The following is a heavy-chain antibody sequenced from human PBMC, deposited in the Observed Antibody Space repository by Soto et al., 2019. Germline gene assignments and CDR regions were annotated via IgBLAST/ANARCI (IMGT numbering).Heavy chain of an antibody. CDR2: ISAYNGNT. J-gene: IGHJ4*01. CDR3: ARVLVVTAIRVVDY. V-gene: IGHV1-18*01. Sequence: QVQLVQSGAEVKKPGASVKVSCKASGYTFTSYGISWVRQAPGQGLEWMGWISAYNGNTNYAQKLQGRVTMTTDTSTSTDYMELRTLGSDDPAIYGCARVLVVTAIRVVDYRGQGTPVTVSS. CDR1: GYTFTSYG. D-gene: IGHD2-21*02.